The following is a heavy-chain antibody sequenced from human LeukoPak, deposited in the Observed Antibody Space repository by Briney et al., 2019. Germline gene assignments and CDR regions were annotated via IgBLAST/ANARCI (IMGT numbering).Heavy chain of an antibody. V-gene: IGHV3-30*02. CDR3: ARALRIVCGSDCHSYYFDY. CDR2: IRYDGNNK. J-gene: IGHJ4*02. Sequence: GGSLRLSCAASGFTFSSYGMHWVRQAPGKGLEWVAFIRYDGNNKYYEDSVKGRFTISRDNSKSTLYLQMNSLRAEDTAVYYCARALRIVCGSDCHSYYFDYWGQGTLVTVSS. CDR1: GFTFSSYG. D-gene: IGHD2-21*02.